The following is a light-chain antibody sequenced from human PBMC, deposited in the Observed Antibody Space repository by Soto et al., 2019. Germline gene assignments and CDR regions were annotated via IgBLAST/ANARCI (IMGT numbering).Light chain of an antibody. J-gene: IGKJ4*01. CDR2: AAS. CDR3: QQSHRAPVT. V-gene: IGKV1-39*01. CDR1: QSISSY. Sequence: DIQMTQSPSSLSASVGDRVTITCRASQSISSYLNWYQQKPGKAPKLLIYAASSLQSGVPSRFSGSGSGTDFTLTISSLQPEDFATYYCQQSHRAPVTFGGGTKVQIK.